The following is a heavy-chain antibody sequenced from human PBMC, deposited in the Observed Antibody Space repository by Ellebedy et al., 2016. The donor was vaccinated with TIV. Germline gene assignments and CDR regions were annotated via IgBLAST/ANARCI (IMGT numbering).Heavy chain of an antibody. J-gene: IGHJ6*02. Sequence: AASVKVSCKASGYSFTKSPMHWLRQAPGQRLEWMGWINADNGDTKYSQNFQGRVTFTRDTSTSPAYMELRSLRSDDTAVFYCARDKAAYYASGRAARYYYGMDVWGQGTTVTVSS. CDR2: INADNGDT. CDR1: GYSFTKSP. V-gene: IGHV1-3*01. D-gene: IGHD3-10*01. CDR3: ARDKAAYYASGRAARYYYGMDV.